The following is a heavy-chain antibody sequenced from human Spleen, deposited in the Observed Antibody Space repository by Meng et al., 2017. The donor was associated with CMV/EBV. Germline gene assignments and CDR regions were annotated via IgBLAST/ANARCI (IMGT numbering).Heavy chain of an antibody. CDR3: ARETVDDNFPRYFGY. CDR2: IYYSGST. Sequence: SETLSLTCTVSDGSISSYYWSWIRQPPGKGLEWIGYIYYSGSTTYNPSLNSRVTISVDTSRNQFSLKLTSVTAADTAVYYCARETVDDNFPRYFGYWGQGTLVTVSS. D-gene: IGHD5/OR15-5a*01. J-gene: IGHJ4*02. CDR1: DGSISSYY. V-gene: IGHV4-59*12.